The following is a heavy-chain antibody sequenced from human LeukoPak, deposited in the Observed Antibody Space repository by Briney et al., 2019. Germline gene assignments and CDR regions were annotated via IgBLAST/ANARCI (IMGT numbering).Heavy chain of an antibody. CDR1: GYTFTSYG. J-gene: IGHJ4*02. CDR2: INPSGGST. Sequence: GASVKVSCKASGYTFTSYGISWVRQAPGQGLEWMGIINPSGGSTSYAQKFQGRVTMTRDMSTSTVYMELSSLRSEDTAVYYCARAPPWNFFSHDYWGQGTLVTVSS. V-gene: IGHV1-46*01. CDR3: ARAPPWNFFSHDY. D-gene: IGHD1-7*01.